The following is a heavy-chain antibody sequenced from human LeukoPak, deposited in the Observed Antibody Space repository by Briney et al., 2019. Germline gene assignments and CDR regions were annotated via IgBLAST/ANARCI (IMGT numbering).Heavy chain of an antibody. CDR2: MNPNSGNT. J-gene: IGHJ4*02. V-gene: IGHV1-8*01. D-gene: IGHD1-26*01. Sequence: ASVTVSCKASGGTFTSYDINWVRQATGQGLEWMGWMNPNSGNTGYAQKFQGRVTMTRNTSISTAYMELSSLRSEDTAVYYCARGPLIVGATSDDYWGQGTLVTVSS. CDR3: ARGPLIVGATSDDY. CDR1: GGTFTSYD.